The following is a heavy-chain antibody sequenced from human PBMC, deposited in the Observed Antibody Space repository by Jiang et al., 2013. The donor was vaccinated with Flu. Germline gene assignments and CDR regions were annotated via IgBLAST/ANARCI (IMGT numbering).Heavy chain of an antibody. CDR3: ARFTGYDFWSGYYTGYYYYGMDV. Sequence: SVKVSCKASGYTFTSYDINWVRQATGQGLEWMGWMNPNSGNTGYAQKFQGRVTMTRNTSISTAYMELSSLRSEDTAVYYCARFTGYDFWSGYYTGYYYYGMDVWGQGTTVTVSS. CDR1: GYTFTSYD. CDR2: MNPNSGNT. D-gene: IGHD3-3*01. V-gene: IGHV1-8*01. J-gene: IGHJ6*02.